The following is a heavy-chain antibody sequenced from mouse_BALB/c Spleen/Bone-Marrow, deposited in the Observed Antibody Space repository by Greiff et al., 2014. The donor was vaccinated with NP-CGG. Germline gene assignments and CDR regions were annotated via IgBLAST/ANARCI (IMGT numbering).Heavy chain of an antibody. CDR1: GFSLTNYG. Sequence: QVQLQQPGPGLVAPSQSLSITCTVSGFSLTNYGVHWVRQPPGKGLEWLGVIWADGSTNYNSALMSRLSISKDNSKIQVFFKMNSLQTDDTAMYYCARITTATGAMDYWGQGTSVTVSA. CDR3: ARITTATGAMDY. V-gene: IGHV2-9*02. D-gene: IGHD1-2*01. CDR2: IWADGST. J-gene: IGHJ4*01.